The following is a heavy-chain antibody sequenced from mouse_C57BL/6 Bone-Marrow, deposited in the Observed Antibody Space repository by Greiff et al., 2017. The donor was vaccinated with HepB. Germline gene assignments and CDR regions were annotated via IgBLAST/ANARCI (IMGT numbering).Heavy chain of an antibody. V-gene: IGHV1-42*01. CDR3: ARWGKYYGQATGYFDV. J-gene: IGHJ1*03. CDR1: GYSFTGYY. Sequence: VQLQQSGPELVKPGASVKISCKASGYSFTGYYMNWVKQSPEKSLEWIGEINPSTGGTTYNQKFKAKATLTVDKSSSTAYMQLTSLTSEDSAVYYGARWGKYYGQATGYFDVWGTGTTVTVSS. D-gene: IGHD1-1*01. CDR2: INPSTGGT.